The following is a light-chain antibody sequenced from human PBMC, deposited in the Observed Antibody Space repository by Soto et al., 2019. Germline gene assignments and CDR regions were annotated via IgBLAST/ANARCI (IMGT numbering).Light chain of an antibody. J-gene: IGKJ5*01. V-gene: IGKV3-20*01. CDR1: QSVGSLY. CDR2: STS. Sequence: EIVLTQSPATLSSFPGDRVTLSCRASQSVGSLYLAWYQQKPGRAPRLLIYSTSTRATGIPDRFSGSGSGRDFTLTISRLEPEDSAVYHCQHYGDAARTFGQGTRLEIK. CDR3: QHYGDAART.